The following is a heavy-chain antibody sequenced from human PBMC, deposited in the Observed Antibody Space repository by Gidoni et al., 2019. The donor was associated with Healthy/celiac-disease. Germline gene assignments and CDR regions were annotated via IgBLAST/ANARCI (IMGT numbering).Heavy chain of an antibody. V-gene: IGHV3-9*01. CDR2: ISWNSGSI. CDR3: AKDMVDTAMVFDY. D-gene: IGHD5-18*01. Sequence: EVQLVESGGGLVQPGRSLRLSCAASGFTFDDYAMHWVRQAPGKGLEWVSGISWNSGSIGYADSVKGRFTISRDNAKNSLYLQMNSLRAEDTALYYCAKDMVDTAMVFDYWGQRTLVTVSS. J-gene: IGHJ4*02. CDR1: GFTFDDYA.